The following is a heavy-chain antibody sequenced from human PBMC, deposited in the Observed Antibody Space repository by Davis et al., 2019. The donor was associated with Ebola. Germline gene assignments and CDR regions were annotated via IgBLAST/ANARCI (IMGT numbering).Heavy chain of an antibody. CDR2: IYYSGST. D-gene: IGHD3-16*01. Sequence: PGGSLRLSCTVSGGSISSHYWSWIRQPPGKGLEWIGYIYYSGSTNYNPSLKSRVTISVDTSKNQFSLKLSSVTAADTAVYYCAREDWGNNWFDPWGQGTLVTVSS. CDR3: AREDWGNNWFDP. V-gene: IGHV4-59*11. CDR1: GGSISSHY. J-gene: IGHJ5*02.